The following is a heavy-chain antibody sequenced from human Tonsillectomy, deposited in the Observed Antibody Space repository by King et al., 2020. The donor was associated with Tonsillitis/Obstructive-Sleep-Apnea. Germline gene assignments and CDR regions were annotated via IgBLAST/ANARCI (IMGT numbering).Heavy chain of an antibody. CDR3: ARARHYYDSSGHAFDI. CDR2: IYYSGST. J-gene: IGHJ3*02. Sequence: VQLVESGPGLVKPSGTLSLTCTVSGGSISSYYWSWIRQPPGKGLEWIGYIYYSGSTNYNPSLKSRVTISVDTSKNQFSLKLSSVTAADTAVYYCARARHYYDSSGHAFDIWGQGTMVTVSS. V-gene: IGHV4-59*01. CDR1: GGSISSYY. D-gene: IGHD3-22*01.